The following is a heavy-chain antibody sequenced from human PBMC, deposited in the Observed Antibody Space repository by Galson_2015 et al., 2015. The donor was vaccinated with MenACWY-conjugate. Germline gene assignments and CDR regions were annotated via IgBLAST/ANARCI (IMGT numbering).Heavy chain of an antibody. CDR2: VIPILGEV. CDR1: GGTFTTFG. Sequence: SVKVSCKASGGTFTTFGISWVRQAPGQGLECVGRVIPILGEVTYAQEFQGRVTITADKSTWTAYMELSSLRSDDTAVYYCAGGVACVYNYYGLDVWGQGTTVIVSS. CDR3: AGGVACVYNYYGLDV. V-gene: IGHV1-69*04. J-gene: IGHJ6*02. D-gene: IGHD3-16*01.